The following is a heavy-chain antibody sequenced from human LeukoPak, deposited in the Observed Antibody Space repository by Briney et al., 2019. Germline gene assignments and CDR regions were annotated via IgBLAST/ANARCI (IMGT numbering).Heavy chain of an antibody. D-gene: IGHD3-22*01. V-gene: IGHV3-30*18. CDR3: AKVYYYDRDPHDY. Sequence: GRSLRLSCVASGFTFSSYGMHWVRQAPGKGLEWEAVISYDGSNKYYADSVKGRFTISRDNSKNTLYLQMNSLRAEDTAVYYCAKVYYYDRDPHDYWGQGTLVTVSS. CDR1: GFTFSSYG. J-gene: IGHJ4*02. CDR2: ISYDGSNK.